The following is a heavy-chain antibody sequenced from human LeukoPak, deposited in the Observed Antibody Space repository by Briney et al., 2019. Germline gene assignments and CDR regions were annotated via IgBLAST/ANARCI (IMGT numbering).Heavy chain of an antibody. CDR2: ISYSRLT. CDR3: ARETKWAAYSGYSDS. CDR1: GGSISNYDYY. V-gene: IGHV4-30-4*01. D-gene: IGHD5-12*01. Sequence: SETLSLTRTVSGGSISNYDYYWSWIRQPPGKGLEWIGYISYSRLTYYNPSLKSRITISIDTSKTQFSLNLSSVTAADTAVYYCARETKWAAYSGYSDSWGQGTLVTVSS. J-gene: IGHJ4*02.